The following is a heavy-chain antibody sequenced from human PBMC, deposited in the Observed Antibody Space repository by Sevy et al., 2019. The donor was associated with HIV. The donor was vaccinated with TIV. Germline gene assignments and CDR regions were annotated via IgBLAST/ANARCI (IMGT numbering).Heavy chain of an antibody. J-gene: IGHJ3*02. D-gene: IGHD3-10*01. CDR3: GRPETYYYVSGRPKVAIDI. Sequence: GGSLRLSCAASGFTFSSYSMNWVRQAPGKGLEWVSSISSSSSYIYYADSVKGRFTISRDNAKNSLYLQMNSLRAEDTAVYYCGRPETYYYVSGRPKVAIDIGAKGQWSPSPQ. V-gene: IGHV3-21*01. CDR2: ISSSSSYI. CDR1: GFTFSSYS.